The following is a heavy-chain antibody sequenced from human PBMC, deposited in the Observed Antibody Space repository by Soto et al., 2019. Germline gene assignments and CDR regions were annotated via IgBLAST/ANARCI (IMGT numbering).Heavy chain of an antibody. CDR1: GFTFSSYG. D-gene: IGHD3-3*01. V-gene: IGHV3-30*18. J-gene: IGHJ4*02. Sequence: GGSLRLSCAASGFTFSSYGMHWVRQAPGKGLEWVAVISYDGSNKYYADSVKGRFTISRDNSKNTLYLQMNSLRAEDTAVYYCAKEASGVLEWLAPNYFDYWGQGTLVTVSS. CDR3: AKEASGVLEWLAPNYFDY. CDR2: ISYDGSNK.